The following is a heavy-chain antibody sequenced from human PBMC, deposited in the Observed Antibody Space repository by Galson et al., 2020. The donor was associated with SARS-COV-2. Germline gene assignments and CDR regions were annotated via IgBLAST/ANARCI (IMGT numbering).Heavy chain of an antibody. CDR3: ARLHYGEYAPEAFDI. J-gene: IGHJ3*02. CDR2: ISHSGGT. CDR1: GTSISSGSYS. V-gene: IGHV4-30-2*01. Sequence: SETLSPTCAVSGTSISSGSYSWNWIRQPPGKGLEWIGYISHSGGTYYNPSLKSRVTISVDRSKNQFSLRLSSVTAADTAVYYCARLHYGEYAPEAFDIWGPGTRVTVAS. D-gene: IGHD4-17*01.